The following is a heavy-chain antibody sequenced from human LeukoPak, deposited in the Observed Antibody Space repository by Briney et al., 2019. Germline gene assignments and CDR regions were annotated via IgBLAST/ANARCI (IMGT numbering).Heavy chain of an antibody. CDR1: GFTFSSYA. D-gene: IGHD4-11*01. CDR3: AKDTVTNSRYYYYYGMDV. V-gene: IGHV3-23*01. Sequence: GGSLRLSCAASGFTFSSYAMSWVRQAPGKGLEWVSAISGSGSSTYYADSVKGRFTISRDNSKNTLCLQMNGLRAEDTAVYYCAKDTVTNSRYYYYYGMDVWGQGTTVTVSS. J-gene: IGHJ6*02. CDR2: ISGSGSST.